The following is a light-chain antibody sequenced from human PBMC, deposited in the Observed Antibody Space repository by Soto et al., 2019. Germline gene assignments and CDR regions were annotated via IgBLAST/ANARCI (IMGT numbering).Light chain of an antibody. J-gene: IGLJ2*01. V-gene: IGLV1-40*01. CDR2: GNN. CDR1: SSNIGAGYD. Sequence: QSVLTQPPSVSGAPGQRVTVSCTGNSSNIGAGYDVHWYQQLPGTTPKLLIFGNNNRPSGVPDRFSGSKAGTTAYLAITGLQAEDEADYHCRSYDSSLSEVIFGGGTKGTVL. CDR3: RSYDSSLSEVI.